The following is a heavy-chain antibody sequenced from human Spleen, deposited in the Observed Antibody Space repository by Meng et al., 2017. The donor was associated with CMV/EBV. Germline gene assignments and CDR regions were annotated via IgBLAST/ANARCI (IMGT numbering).Heavy chain of an antibody. CDR2: IYYSGST. CDR1: VSSGSYY. D-gene: IGHD2-2*01. CDR3: ARSSYCSSTSCAYYFDY. V-gene: IGHV4-61*01. Sequence: VSSGSYYWSWIRQPPGKGLEWIGYIYYSGSTNYNPSLKSRVTISVDTSKNQFSLKLSSVTAADTAVYYCARSSYCSSTSCAYYFDYWGQGTLVTVSS. J-gene: IGHJ4*02.